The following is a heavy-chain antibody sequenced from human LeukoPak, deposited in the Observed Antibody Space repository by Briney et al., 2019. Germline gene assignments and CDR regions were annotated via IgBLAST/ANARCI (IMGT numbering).Heavy chain of an antibody. CDR1: GYTFTIYG. CDR3: ARDPSNSSGWYVYFDY. V-gene: IGHV1-18*04. CDR2: ISAYNGDT. D-gene: IGHD6-19*01. J-gene: IGHJ4*02. Sequence: GASVKVSCKASGYTFTIYGISWVRQAPGQGLGWMGWISAYNGDTKYAQKLQGRVTMTTDTSTSTAYMELRSLRSDDTAVYYCARDPSNSSGWYVYFDYCGQGTLVTVSS.